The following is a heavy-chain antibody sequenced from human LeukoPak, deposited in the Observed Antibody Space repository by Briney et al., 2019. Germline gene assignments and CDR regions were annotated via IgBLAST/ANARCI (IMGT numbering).Heavy chain of an antibody. J-gene: IGHJ4*02. Sequence: PSETLSLTCTVSGGSISSGGYYWSWIRQHPGKGLEWIGYIYYSGSTYYNPSLQSRVTISVNTSKNQFSLTLSSVTAADTAVYYCARYYSGSGSYLRVVDYWGQGTLVTVSS. V-gene: IGHV4-30-4*08. D-gene: IGHD3-10*01. CDR2: IYYSGST. CDR3: ARYYSGSGSYLRVVDY. CDR1: GGSISSGGYY.